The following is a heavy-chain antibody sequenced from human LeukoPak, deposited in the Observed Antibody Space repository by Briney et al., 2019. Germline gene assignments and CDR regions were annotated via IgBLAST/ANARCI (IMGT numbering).Heavy chain of an antibody. CDR3: ARDAPVEYYDYVWGSYPKPYYYGVDV. V-gene: IGHV1-2*02. CDR2: INPTSIGT. J-gene: IGHJ6*02. CDR1: GYTFTGYY. Sequence: ASLKLSCTASGYTFTGYYIHWVRQAPGQGLEWMGWINPTSIGTKHEQTFQGRVTMTRDTSISTDYMELSDLRSDDTAVYYCARDAPVEYYDYVWGSYPKPYYYGVDVWGQGTTVTVSS. D-gene: IGHD3-16*02.